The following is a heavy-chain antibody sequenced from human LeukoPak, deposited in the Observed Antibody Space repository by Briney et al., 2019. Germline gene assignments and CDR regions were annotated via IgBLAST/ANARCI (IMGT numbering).Heavy chain of an antibody. D-gene: IGHD3-22*01. J-gene: IGHJ4*02. CDR2: IYYSGST. CDR1: GGSISSGGYY. Sequence: SQTLSLTCTVSGGSISSGGYYWSWIRQHPGKGLEWIGYIYYSGSTCYNPSLKSRVTISVDTSKNQFSLKLSSVTAADTAVYYCARVRSRYYYDSSGYYTDWGQGTLVTVSS. CDR3: ARVRSRYYYDSSGYYTD. V-gene: IGHV4-31*03.